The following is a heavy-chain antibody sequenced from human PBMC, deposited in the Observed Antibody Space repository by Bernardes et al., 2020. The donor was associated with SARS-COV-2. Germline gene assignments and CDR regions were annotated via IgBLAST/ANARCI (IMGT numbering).Heavy chain of an antibody. V-gene: IGHV4-4*08. J-gene: IGHJ6*02. CDR1: GGFSTTYY. CDR3: SRLFGRTGYYRYGMDV. D-gene: IGHD3-9*01. Sequence: SETLSLTCTVSGGFSTTYYWTWIRQPPGKGLEWIGYIYNHGDTDYNPSLQSRVSISADTSKNQFSLNMTSVTVADTAVYYCSRLFGRTGYYRYGMDVWGHGTTVIVSS. CDR2: IYNHGDT.